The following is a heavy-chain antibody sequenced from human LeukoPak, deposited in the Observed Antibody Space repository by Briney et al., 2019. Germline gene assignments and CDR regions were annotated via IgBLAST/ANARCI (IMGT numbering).Heavy chain of an antibody. J-gene: IGHJ3*02. CDR1: GGTFSSYA. CDR2: IIPIFGTA. D-gene: IGHD2-2*02. V-gene: IGHV1-69*13. Sequence: ASVKVSCKSSGGTFSSYAISWVRQAPGQGLEWMGGIIPIFGTANYAQRFQGRVTITADESTSTAYMELRSLRSEDTAVYYCARENQYCSSTSCYNWAYAFDIWGQGTMVTVSS. CDR3: ARENQYCSSTSCYNWAYAFDI.